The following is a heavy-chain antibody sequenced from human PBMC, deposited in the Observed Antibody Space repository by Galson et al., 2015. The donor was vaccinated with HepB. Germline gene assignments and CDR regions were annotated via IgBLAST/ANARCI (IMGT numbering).Heavy chain of an antibody. CDR2: IDWDDDK. CDR3: ARMNSSGWYEYYFDY. CDR1: GFTLSRFV. V-gene: IGHV2-70*11. J-gene: IGHJ4*02. D-gene: IGHD6-19*01. Sequence: LRLSCAASGFTLSRFVVHWVRQPPGKALEWLARIDWDDDKYYSTSLKTRLTISKDTSKNQVVLTMTNMDPVDTATYYCARMNSSGWYEYYFDYWGQGTLVTVSS.